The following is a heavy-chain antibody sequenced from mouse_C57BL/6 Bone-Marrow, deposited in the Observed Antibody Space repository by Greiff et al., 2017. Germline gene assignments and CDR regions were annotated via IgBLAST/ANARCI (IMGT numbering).Heavy chain of an antibody. V-gene: IGHV2-2*01. CDR3: ARISNWIAY. CDR1: GFSLTSYG. D-gene: IGHD2-5*01. J-gene: IGHJ3*01. CDR2: IWSGGST. Sequence: VMLVESGPGLVQPSQSLSITCTVSGFSLTSYGVHWVRQSPGKGLEWLGVIWSGGSTDYNAAFISRLSISKDNSKSQVFFKMNSLQADDTAIYYCARISNWIAYWGQGTLVTVSA.